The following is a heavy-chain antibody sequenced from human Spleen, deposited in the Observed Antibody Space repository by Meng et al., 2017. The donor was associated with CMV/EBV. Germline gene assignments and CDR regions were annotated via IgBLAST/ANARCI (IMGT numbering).Heavy chain of an antibody. D-gene: IGHD3-22*01. J-gene: IGHJ4*02. Sequence: ASVKVSCKASGYTFTSYYMHWVRQAPGQGLEWMGIINPSGGSTSYAQKFQGRVTMTRDTSTSTVYMELSNLRSEDTAVYYCARELYDSSGYYYGFDYWGQGTLVTVSS. V-gene: IGHV1-46*01. CDR2: INPSGGST. CDR1: GYTFTSYY. CDR3: ARELYDSSGYYYGFDY.